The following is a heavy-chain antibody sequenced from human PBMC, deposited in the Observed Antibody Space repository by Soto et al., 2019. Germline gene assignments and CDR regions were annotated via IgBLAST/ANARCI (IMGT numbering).Heavy chain of an antibody. CDR2: ISSSRSYI. V-gene: IGHV3-21*01. D-gene: IGHD6-19*01. CDR3: ARDLQSDY. J-gene: IGHJ4*02. Sequence: PGRCRRLSWAPSGFTFSSYSMNWVRQAPGKGLEWVSSISSSRSYIYYADSVKGRFTISRDSAKNSLYLQMNSLRAEDTGVYYCARDLQSDYWGQGTLVTVSS. CDR1: GFTFSSYS.